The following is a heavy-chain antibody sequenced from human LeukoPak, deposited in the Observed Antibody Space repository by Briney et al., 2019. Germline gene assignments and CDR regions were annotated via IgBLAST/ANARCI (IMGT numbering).Heavy chain of an antibody. CDR2: ISYDGSNK. D-gene: IGHD2-15*01. J-gene: IGHJ3*02. CDR1: GFTFSSYG. CDR3: AKVGCRGGSCYSSDAFDI. V-gene: IGHV3-30*18. Sequence: GRSLRLSCAASGFTFSSYGMHWVRQAPGKGLEWVAVISYDGSNKYYADSVKGRFTISRDNSTNTLYLQINNLRAEDTTVYYCAKVGCRGGSCYSSDAFDIWGQGTMVTVSS.